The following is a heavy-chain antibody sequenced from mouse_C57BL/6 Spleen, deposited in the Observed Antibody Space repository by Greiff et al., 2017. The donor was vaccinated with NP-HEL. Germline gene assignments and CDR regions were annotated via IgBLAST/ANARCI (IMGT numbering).Heavy chain of an antibody. D-gene: IGHD1-1*02. CDR1: GFTFSNYW. CDR2: IRLKSDNYAT. CDR3: TVGWAFAC. J-gene: IGHJ3*01. Sequence: EVKLVESGGGLVQPGGSMKLSCVASGFTFSNYWMNWVRQSPEQGLEWVAQIRLKSDNYATHYAESVKGRFTISRDDSKSSVYLHINNLRAEDTGIYYCTVGWAFACWGKGTPVTVSA. V-gene: IGHV6-3*01.